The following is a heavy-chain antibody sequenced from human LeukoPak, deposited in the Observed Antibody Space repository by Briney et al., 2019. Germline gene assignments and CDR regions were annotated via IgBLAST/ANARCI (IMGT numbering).Heavy chain of an antibody. CDR2: ISSSSSTI. D-gene: IGHD6-6*01. V-gene: IGHV3-48*01. CDR3: AKDQGEAIVPRRFDY. CDR1: AFTFSSYS. Sequence: GGSLRLACAASAFTFSSYSMNWVRQAPGKWLEWVSYISSSSSTIYYADSVKGRFTISRDNAKNSLYLQMNSLRAEDTAVYYCAKDQGEAIVPRRFDYWGQGTLVTVSS. J-gene: IGHJ4*02.